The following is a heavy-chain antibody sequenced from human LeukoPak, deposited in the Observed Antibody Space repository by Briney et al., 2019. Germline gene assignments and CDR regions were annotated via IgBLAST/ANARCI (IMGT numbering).Heavy chain of an antibody. Sequence: GGSLRLSCAASAFTFTTYWMSWVRQAPGKGLEWVANINQDGSVKYYADSVKGRFTISRDNSKNTLYLQMNSLRAEDTAVYYCAEGEFLLWFDPWGQGTLVTVSS. V-gene: IGHV3-7*01. CDR1: AFTFTTYW. CDR3: AEGEFLLWFDP. CDR2: INQDGSVK. J-gene: IGHJ5*02. D-gene: IGHD3-3*01.